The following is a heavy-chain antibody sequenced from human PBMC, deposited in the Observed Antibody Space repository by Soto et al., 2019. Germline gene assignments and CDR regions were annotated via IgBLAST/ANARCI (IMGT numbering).Heavy chain of an antibody. CDR1: GFTFGTYA. Sequence: GGSLRLSCVASGFTFGTYAIHWVRQAPGKGLQWVALISYEGSNTYYADSVKGRFTVSRDNSKSTLYLQMNSLRPEDTGVYYCARVTPGNNLCYFSGMDVWGQGTSVTVSS. CDR3: ARVTPGNNLCYFSGMDV. V-gene: IGHV3-30-3*01. CDR2: ISYEGSNT. D-gene: IGHD1-1*01. J-gene: IGHJ6*02.